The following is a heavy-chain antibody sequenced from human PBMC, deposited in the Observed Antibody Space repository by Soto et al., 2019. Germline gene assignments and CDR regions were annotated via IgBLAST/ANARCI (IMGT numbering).Heavy chain of an antibody. CDR1: RYTFISYD. D-gene: IGHD3-16*01. V-gene: IGHV1-8*01. Sequence: QVQLVQSGAEVKKSGASVKVSCKASRYTFISYDINWVRQATGQGLEWMGWMNHNSGNTGYAQKFQGRITMTRNTTLNTAYIELSSLRSEDTAVYYCARGQEVWWNAGPLGLHDLDGWGQGTTVTVSS. CDR3: ARGQEVWWNAGPLGLHDLDG. CDR2: MNHNSGNT. J-gene: IGHJ6*02.